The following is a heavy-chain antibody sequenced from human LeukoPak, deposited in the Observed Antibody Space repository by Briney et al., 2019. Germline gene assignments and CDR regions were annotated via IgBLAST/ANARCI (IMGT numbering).Heavy chain of an antibody. D-gene: IGHD5-12*01. J-gene: IGHJ4*02. V-gene: IGHV1-18*01. Sequence: GASVKVSCKASGYTFTSYGISWVRQAPGQGLEWMGWISAYNGNTNYAQKLQGRVTMTTDTSTSTAYMELSSLTSEDTAVYYCARDGSGYAEASADYFDYWGQGTLVTVSS. CDR3: ARDGSGYAEASADYFDY. CDR1: GYTFTSYG. CDR2: ISAYNGNT.